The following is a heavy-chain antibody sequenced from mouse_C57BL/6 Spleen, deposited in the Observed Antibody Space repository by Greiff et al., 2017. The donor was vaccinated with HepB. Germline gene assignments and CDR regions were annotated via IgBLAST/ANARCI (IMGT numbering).Heavy chain of an antibody. J-gene: IGHJ3*01. CDR3: TSYYSNPAWFAY. Sequence: EVQLQQSGAELVRPGASVKLSCTASGFNIKDDYMHWVKQRPEQGLEWIGWIDPENGDTEYASKFQGQATITADTSSNTAYLQLSSLTSEDTAVYYCTSYYSNPAWFAYWGQGTLVTVSA. CDR1: GFNIKDDY. CDR2: IDPENGDT. D-gene: IGHD2-5*01. V-gene: IGHV14-4*01.